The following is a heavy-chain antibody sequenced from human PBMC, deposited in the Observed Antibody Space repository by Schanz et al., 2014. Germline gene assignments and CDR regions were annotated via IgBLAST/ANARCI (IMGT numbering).Heavy chain of an antibody. J-gene: IGHJ4*02. V-gene: IGHV3-23*01. CDR2: IGTSGGT. CDR1: GLIFSNYV. D-gene: IGHD3-10*01. CDR3: ARIGGSVFDY. Sequence: EVQLLESGGGLVQPGGSLKLSCAASGLIFSNYVMSWVRQAPGKGLEWVSTIGTSGGTNYAESVKGRFTISRDNSKNTLYLQMKSLRAEDTAVYYCARIGGSVFDYWAQGTLVTVSA.